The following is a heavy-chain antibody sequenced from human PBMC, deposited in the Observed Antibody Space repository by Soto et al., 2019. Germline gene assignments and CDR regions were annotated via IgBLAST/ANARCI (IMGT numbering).Heavy chain of an antibody. Sequence: DSVKVSCKASGYTFTSYYMHWVRQAPGQGLEWMGIINPSGGSTSYAQKFQGRVTMTRDTSTSTVYMELSSLRSEDTAVYYCARDFTTYDSSSSYDYWGQGPLVTVPS. CDR3: ARDFTTYDSSSSYDY. CDR1: GYTFTSYY. CDR2: INPSGGST. J-gene: IGHJ4*02. D-gene: IGHD6-6*01. V-gene: IGHV1-46*01.